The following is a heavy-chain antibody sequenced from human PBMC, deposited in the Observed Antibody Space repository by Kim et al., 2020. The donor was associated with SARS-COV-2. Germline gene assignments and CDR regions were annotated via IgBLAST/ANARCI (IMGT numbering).Heavy chain of an antibody. J-gene: IGHJ4*02. Sequence: SETLSLTCAVYGGSFSGYYWSWIRQPPGKGLEWIGEINPSGSTNYNPSLKSRVTISVDTSKNQFSLKLSSVTAADTAVYYCARFLWFGELLYPYFDYWGQGTLVTVSS. D-gene: IGHD3-10*01. CDR2: INPSGST. V-gene: IGHV4-34*01. CDR3: ARFLWFGELLYPYFDY. CDR1: GGSFSGYY.